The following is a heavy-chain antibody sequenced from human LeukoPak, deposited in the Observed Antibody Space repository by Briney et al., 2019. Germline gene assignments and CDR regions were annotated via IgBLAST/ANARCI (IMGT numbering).Heavy chain of an antibody. J-gene: IGHJ5*02. CDR2: IYYSGST. D-gene: IGHD1-26*01. V-gene: IGHV4-59*02. CDR3: ARGGEPLWWFDP. Sequence: SETLSLTCTVSGGSVSSYYWSWIRQPPGKGLEWIGYIYYSGSTNYNPSLKSRVTISVDTSKNQFSLKLSSVTAADTAVYYCARGGEPLWWFDPWGQGTLVTVSS. CDR1: GGSVSSYY.